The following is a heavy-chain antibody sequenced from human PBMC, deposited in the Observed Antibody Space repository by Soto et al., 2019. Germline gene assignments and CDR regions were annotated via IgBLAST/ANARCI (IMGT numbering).Heavy chain of an antibody. CDR1: GGSISTSNW. CDR2: VYRTGST. D-gene: IGHD6-13*01. J-gene: IGHJ4*02. V-gene: IGHV4-4*02. Sequence: QVQLQESGPGLVKPSGTLSLTCAVSGGSISTSNWWSWVRQPPGKGLEWIGEVYRTGSTNYNPSLGSRLTISVDKPKNQCSLNLTSVTAADTAVYYCARARATIAAAAIFDCWGQGTLVTVSS. CDR3: ARARATIAAAAIFDC.